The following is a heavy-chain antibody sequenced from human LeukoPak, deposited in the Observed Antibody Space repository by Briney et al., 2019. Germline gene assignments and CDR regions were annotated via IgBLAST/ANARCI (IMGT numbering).Heavy chain of an antibody. J-gene: IGHJ4*02. D-gene: IGHD1-26*01. Sequence: GESLKISCKGSGYSFTNYWIGWVRQLPGKGLEWMGIFYPGDSDTRYSPSFQGQVTTSVDKSISTAYLQWSSLKASDTAMYYCARLGSQMFIDYWGQGTLVTVSS. V-gene: IGHV5-51*01. CDR3: ARLGSQMFIDY. CDR2: FYPGDSDT. CDR1: GYSFTNYW.